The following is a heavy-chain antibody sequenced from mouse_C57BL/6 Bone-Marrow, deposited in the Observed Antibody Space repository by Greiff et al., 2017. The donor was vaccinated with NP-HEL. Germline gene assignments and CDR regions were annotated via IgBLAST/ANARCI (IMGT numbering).Heavy chain of an antibody. CDR3: ARKLSLAWFAY. Sequence: VQLVESGPGLVQPSQSLSITCTVSGFSLTSYGVHWVRQSPGKGLEWLGVIWSGGSTDYNAAFISRLSISKDNSKSQVFFKMNSLQADDTAIYYCARKLSLAWFAYWGQGTLVTVSA. CDR1: GFSLTSYG. J-gene: IGHJ3*01. V-gene: IGHV2-2*01. D-gene: IGHD3-2*02. CDR2: IWSGGST.